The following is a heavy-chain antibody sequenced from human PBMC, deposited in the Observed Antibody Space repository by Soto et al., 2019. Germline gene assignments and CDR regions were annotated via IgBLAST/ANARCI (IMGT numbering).Heavy chain of an antibody. D-gene: IGHD3-10*01. CDR2: INSDGSST. J-gene: IGHJ5*02. Sequence: EVQLVESGGGLVQPGGSLRLSCAASGFTFSSYWMHWVRQAPGKGLVWVSRINSDGSSTSYAESVKGRFTISRDNAKNTLYLQMNSLSAEDTAVYYCESDNDMVRGLGSFWFDPWGQGTLVTVSS. CDR1: GFTFSSYW. V-gene: IGHV3-74*01. CDR3: ESDNDMVRGLGSFWFDP.